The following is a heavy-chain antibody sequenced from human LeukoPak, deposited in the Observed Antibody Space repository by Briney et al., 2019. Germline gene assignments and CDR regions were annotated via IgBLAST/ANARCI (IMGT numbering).Heavy chain of an antibody. D-gene: IGHD3-9*01. CDR3: ARVWVDILTGYLSFDY. Sequence: GGSLRLSCAASGFTFSGYSMNWVRQAPGERLEWVSYISSSSSTIYNADSVKGRFTISRANAKNSLYLQINSRTAEDTAVYYCARVWVDILTGYLSFDYWGQGTLVTVSS. J-gene: IGHJ4*02. CDR2: ISSSSSTI. V-gene: IGHV3-48*04. CDR1: GFTFSGYS.